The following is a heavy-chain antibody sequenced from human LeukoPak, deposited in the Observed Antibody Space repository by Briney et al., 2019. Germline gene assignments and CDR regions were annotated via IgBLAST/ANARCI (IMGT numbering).Heavy chain of an antibody. CDR3: ARDYKYAFDN. V-gene: IGHV3-48*01. D-gene: IGHD5-24*01. CDR2: IGISSGNT. Sequence: GESLRLSCAASGFSFGDYSMNWVRQAPGKGLEWISYIGISSGNTYYADSVKGRFTISGDKARDSLYLQMNSLRVEDTAVYYCARDYKYAFDNWGQGTLVTVSS. J-gene: IGHJ4*02. CDR1: GFSFGDYS.